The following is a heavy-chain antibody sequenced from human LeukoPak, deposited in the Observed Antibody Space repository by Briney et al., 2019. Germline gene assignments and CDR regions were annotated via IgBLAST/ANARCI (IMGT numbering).Heavy chain of an antibody. V-gene: IGHV1-8*03. D-gene: IGHD1-26*01. Sequence: ASVKVSCKASGYTFTGYYIHWVRQAPGQGLEWMGWINPNNGNLGYAQKFQGRDTITRNTPISTAYMELSSLTSEDTAVYYCARSDHNSWNAFDIWGQGTMITVSS. CDR3: ARSDHNSWNAFDI. CDR1: GYTFTGYY. J-gene: IGHJ3*02. CDR2: INPNNGNL.